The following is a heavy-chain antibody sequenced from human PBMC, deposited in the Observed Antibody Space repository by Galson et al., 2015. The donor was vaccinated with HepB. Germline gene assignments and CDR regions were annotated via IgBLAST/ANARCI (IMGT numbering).Heavy chain of an antibody. CDR3: ARGAVVTPFDY. V-gene: IGHV4-34*01. J-gene: IGHJ4*02. CDR1: GGSFSGYY. D-gene: IGHD4-23*01. Sequence: ETLSLTCAVYGGSFSGYYWSWIRQPPGKGLEWIGEINHSGSTNYNPSLKSRVTISVDTSKNQFSLKLSSVTAADTAVYYCARGAVVTPFDYWGQGTLVTVSS. CDR2: INHSGST.